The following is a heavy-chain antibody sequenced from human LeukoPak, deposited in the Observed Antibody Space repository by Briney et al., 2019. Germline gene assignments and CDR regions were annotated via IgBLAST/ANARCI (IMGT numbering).Heavy chain of an antibody. V-gene: IGHV3-74*03. D-gene: IGHD3/OR15-3a*01. J-gene: IGHJ3*02. CDR2: INNDGSDT. CDR1: GFTFSRYW. Sequence: GGSLRLSCAVSGFTFSRYWMHWVRQTPGRGLLWVSRINNDGSDTTYADSVKGRFTISRDNTKNTLYLQMNSLRAEDTAVYYCARGGLNHAFDIWGQGTMVTVSA. CDR3: ARGGLNHAFDI.